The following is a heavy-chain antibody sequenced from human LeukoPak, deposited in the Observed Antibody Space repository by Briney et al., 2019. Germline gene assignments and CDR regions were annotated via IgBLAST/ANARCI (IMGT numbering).Heavy chain of an antibody. Sequence: ASVKVSCKASGYTFTSYDINWVRQATGQGLERMGWMNPNSGNTGYAQKFQGRVTMTRNTSISTAYMELSSLRSEDTAVYYCARGEPYYYDSSGYYPPFDYWGQGTLVTVSS. J-gene: IGHJ4*02. V-gene: IGHV1-8*01. CDR3: ARGEPYYYDSSGYYPPFDY. CDR1: GYTFTSYD. CDR2: MNPNSGNT. D-gene: IGHD3-22*01.